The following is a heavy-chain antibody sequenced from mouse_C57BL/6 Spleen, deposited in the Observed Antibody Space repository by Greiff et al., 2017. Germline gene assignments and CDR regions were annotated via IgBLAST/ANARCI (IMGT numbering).Heavy chain of an antibody. CDR3: AREGLRWGYFDF. J-gene: IGHJ1*03. V-gene: IGHV1-55*01. CDR1: GYTFTSYW. D-gene: IGHD1-1*02. Sequence: QVQLQQPGAELVKPGASVKMSCKASGYTFTSYWITWVKQRPGQGLEWIGDIYPGSGSTNYNEKFKSKATLTVDTSSSTAYMQLSSLTSEDSAVYYCAREGLRWGYFDFWGTGTTVTVSS. CDR2: IYPGSGST.